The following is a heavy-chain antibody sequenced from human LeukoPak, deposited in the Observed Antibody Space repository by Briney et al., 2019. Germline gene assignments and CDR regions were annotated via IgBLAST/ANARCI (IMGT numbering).Heavy chain of an antibody. V-gene: IGHV3-23*01. CDR2: ISGSGDST. CDR3: ARGEFRYYFDY. J-gene: IGHJ4*02. Sequence: GGSLRLACAASGFPFSTYAMSWVRQAPGRGLEWVSGISGSGDSTYHADSVKGRFTISRDNSKNTLYLQMNSLRAEDTAVYYCARGEFRYYFDYWGQGTLVTVSS. D-gene: IGHD2-21*01. CDR1: GFPFSTYA.